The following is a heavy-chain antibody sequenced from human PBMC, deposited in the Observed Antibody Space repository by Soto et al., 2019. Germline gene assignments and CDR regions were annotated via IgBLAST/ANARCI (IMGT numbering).Heavy chain of an antibody. V-gene: IGHV3-53*01. CDR1: GFTVSSNY. CDR2: IYSGGST. CDR3: ARDGTINSAYYYGMDV. J-gene: IGHJ6*02. Sequence: GGSLRLSCAASGFTVSSNYMSWVRQAPGKGLEWVSLIYSGGSTYYADSVKGRFTISRDNSKNTLYLQMNSLRAEDTAVYYCARDGTINSAYYYGMDVWGQGTTVTVSS.